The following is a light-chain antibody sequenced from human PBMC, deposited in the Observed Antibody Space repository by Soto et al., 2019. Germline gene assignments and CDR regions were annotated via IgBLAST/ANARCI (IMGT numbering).Light chain of an antibody. CDR2: GAS. J-gene: IGKJ1*01. V-gene: IGKV3-20*01. CDR1: QSVSNSY. CDR3: QQYNSGLWT. Sequence: EVAMAQTPVTLSVSPGERATLSCRASQSVSNSYLAWYQQKPGQAPRLLIYGASNRATGIPARFSGSGSGTDFTLTISSLEPEDSAVYYCQQYNSGLWTFGQGTKVDIK.